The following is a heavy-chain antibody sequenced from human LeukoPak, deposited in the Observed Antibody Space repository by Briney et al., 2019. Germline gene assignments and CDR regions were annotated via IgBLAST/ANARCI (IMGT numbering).Heavy chain of an antibody. J-gene: IGHJ4*02. V-gene: IGHV1-2*06. Sequence: ASVKVSCKASGYTFTGYYMHWVRQAPGQGLEWMGRINPNSGGTNYAQKFQGRVTMTRDTSISTAYMELSRLRSDDTAVYYCARDPSYYYDSRPDYWGQGTLVTVSS. CDR2: INPNSGGT. CDR1: GYTFTGYY. CDR3: ARDPSYYYDSRPDY. D-gene: IGHD3-22*01.